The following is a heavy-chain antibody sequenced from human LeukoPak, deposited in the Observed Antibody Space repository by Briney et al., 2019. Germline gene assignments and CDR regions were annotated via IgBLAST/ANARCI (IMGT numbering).Heavy chain of an antibody. CDR3: AREHMVRGVIDR. V-gene: IGHV4-4*07. CDR1: GGSISNYY. Sequence: PSETLSLTSTVSGGSISNYYWSWIRQPAGKRLEWLVRIYSRGSTNYNPSLESRVTVSVDTSKNQFSLKLSSVTAADTAVYYCAREHMVRGVIDRWGQGALVTVSS. J-gene: IGHJ4*02. CDR2: IYSRGST. D-gene: IGHD3-10*01.